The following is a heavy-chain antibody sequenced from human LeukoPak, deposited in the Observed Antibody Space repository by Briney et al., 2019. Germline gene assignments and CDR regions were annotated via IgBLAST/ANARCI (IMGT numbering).Heavy chain of an antibody. CDR2: IYSGGST. V-gene: IGHV3-66*04. J-gene: IGHJ4*02. D-gene: IGHD6-19*01. CDR1: GFTFSSNY. CDR3: ARRSGIAVAGAFDY. Sequence: GGSLRLSCAASGFTFSSNYMSWVRQAPGKGLEWVSFIYSGGSTYYADSVKGRFTISRDNSKNTLYLQMNSLRAEDTAVYYCARRSGIAVAGAFDYWGQGTLVTVSS.